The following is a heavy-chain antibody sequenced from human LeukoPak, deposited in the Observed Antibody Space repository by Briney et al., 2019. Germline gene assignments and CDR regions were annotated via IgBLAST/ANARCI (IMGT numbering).Heavy chain of an antibody. D-gene: IGHD6-19*01. V-gene: IGHV4-59*08. J-gene: IGHJ4*02. CDR2: IYYSGST. CDR1: GGSMSPYH. Sequence: SETLPLTCTVSGGSMSPYHWSWIRQPPGKGLEWTGYIYYSGSTNYNPSLKSRVTTSVDTSKNQFSLKLSSVTAADTAMYYCARAVSGRFDYWGQGTLVTVSS. CDR3: ARAVSGRFDY.